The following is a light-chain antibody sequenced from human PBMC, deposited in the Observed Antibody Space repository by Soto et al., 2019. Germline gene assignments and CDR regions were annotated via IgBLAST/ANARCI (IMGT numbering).Light chain of an antibody. CDR2: RAS. V-gene: IGKV3-20*01. Sequence: EIVLTQSPGTLSLSPGERATLSCRASQSVSSDYLAWYQQKPGQTPKVLIYRASSRATGIPDRFSGSGSGTDFTLTIRRLEPEDFAVYYCQQDGSSPLTFGGGTKVEIK. J-gene: IGKJ4*01. CDR1: QSVSSDY. CDR3: QQDGSSPLT.